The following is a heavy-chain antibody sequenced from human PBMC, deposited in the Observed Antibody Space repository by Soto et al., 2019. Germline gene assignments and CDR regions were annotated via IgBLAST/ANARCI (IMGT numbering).Heavy chain of an antibody. CDR1: GGSISSGGYY. D-gene: IGHD2-21*02. V-gene: IGHV4-31*03. Sequence: QVQLQESGPGLVKPSQTLSLTCTVSGGSISSGGYYWSWIRQHPGKGLEWIGYIYYSGSTYYNPSLTSRVTISVDASNNRVPLKLSSVTAADTAVYYCARSSHSTVTAFDYWGQGTLATVSS. CDR3: ARSSHSTVTAFDY. J-gene: IGHJ4*02. CDR2: IYYSGST.